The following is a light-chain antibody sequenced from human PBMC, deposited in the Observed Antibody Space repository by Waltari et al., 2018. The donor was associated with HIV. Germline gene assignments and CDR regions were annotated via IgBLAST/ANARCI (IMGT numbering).Light chain of an antibody. CDR2: NAS. CDR3: QVWDSGSDHVV. Sequence: SYVLTQPPSMSVAPGQTARLACGGNNIGSKGVHWYQQKPGQAPVVVVYNASDRPSGIPERFSGSNSGNTATLTITRVEAGDEADYHCQVWDSGSDHVVFGGGTKLTIL. CDR1: NIGSKG. J-gene: IGLJ2*01. V-gene: IGLV3-21*02.